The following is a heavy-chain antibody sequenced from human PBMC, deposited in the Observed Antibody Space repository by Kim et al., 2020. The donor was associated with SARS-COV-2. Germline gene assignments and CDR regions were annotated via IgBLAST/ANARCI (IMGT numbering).Heavy chain of an antibody. D-gene: IGHD3-10*01. V-gene: IGHV4-59*01. J-gene: IGHJ2*01. CDR3: ARHGEYFYTSGSYNSDWYFDL. CDR1: GGSISNYY. CDR2: IFHTGTT. Sequence: SETLSLTCTVSGGSISNYYWSWIRQPPGKGLEWLSYIFHTGTTNYNPSLKSRVTISVDTSKNQFSLRLNSVTAADTAVYYCARHGEYFYTSGSYNSDWYFDLWGRGTLVTVSS.